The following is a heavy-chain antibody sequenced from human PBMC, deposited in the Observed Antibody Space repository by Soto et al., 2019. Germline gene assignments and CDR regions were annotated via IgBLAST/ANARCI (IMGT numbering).Heavy chain of an antibody. CDR3: ARDRGFIVGALYGMDV. Sequence: GASVKVSCKASGYTFTSYGISWVRQAPGQGLEWMGWISAYNGNTNYAQKLQGRVTMTTDTSTSTAYMELRSLRSDDTAVYYCARDRGFIVGALYGMDVWGQGTTVTVSS. D-gene: IGHD1-26*01. V-gene: IGHV1-18*01. CDR2: ISAYNGNT. J-gene: IGHJ6*02. CDR1: GYTFTSYG.